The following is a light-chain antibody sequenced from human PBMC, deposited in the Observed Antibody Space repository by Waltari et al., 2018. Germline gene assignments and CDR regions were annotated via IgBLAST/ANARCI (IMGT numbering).Light chain of an antibody. CDR3: QAYDNRVSDSV. V-gene: IGLV1-40*01. J-gene: IGLJ2*01. CDR2: DNV. CDR1: RSNIGAGYD. Sequence: QSVLTQPPSVSGDPGQRVTISCTGTRSNIGAGYDVHWYQQIPGTAPKLLIYDNVNRPAGGPGRVSGSNAGTSASLAITGLQAEDEADYDCQAYDNRVSDSVFGGGTKLTVL.